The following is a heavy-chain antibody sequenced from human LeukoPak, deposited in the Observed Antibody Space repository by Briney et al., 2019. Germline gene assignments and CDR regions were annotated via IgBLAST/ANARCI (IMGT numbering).Heavy chain of an antibody. J-gene: IGHJ4*02. D-gene: IGHD1-26*01. V-gene: IGHV3-7*01. CDR1: RFTSRNYR. CDR3: TRDTGGIGSYPDY. Sequence: GGALRLSRAASRFTSRNYRMTWVRQTPGRGLEWVANIKLEGSEKYFWDSVKGRFTISRDNAKNSVYLQMNSLRVEDTGVYYCTRDTGGIGSYPDYWGQGTLVTVSS. CDR2: IKLEGSEK.